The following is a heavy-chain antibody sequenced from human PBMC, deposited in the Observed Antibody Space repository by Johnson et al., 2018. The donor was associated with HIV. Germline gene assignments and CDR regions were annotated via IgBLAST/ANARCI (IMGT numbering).Heavy chain of an antibody. V-gene: IGHV3-74*02. CDR3: TRGRHSLDAFDV. Sequence: VQLVEYGGGLVQPGGSLRLSCAASGFTFSTYWMNWVRQAPGKGLVWVSRLNSDGSRTDYADSVKGRFTISRDNAKNTLYLQMNSLRAEDTAVYYCTRGRHSLDAFDVWGQGTMVTVSS. J-gene: IGHJ3*01. D-gene: IGHD2-21*01. CDR2: LNSDGSRT. CDR1: GFTFSTYW.